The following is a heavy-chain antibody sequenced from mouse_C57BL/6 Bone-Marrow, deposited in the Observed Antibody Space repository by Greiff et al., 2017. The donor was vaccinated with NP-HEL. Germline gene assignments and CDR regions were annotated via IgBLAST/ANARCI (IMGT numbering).Heavy chain of an antibody. CDR1: GFTFSDYY. V-gene: IGHV5-12*01. J-gene: IGHJ3*01. D-gene: IGHD3-3*01. CDR2: ISNGGGST. Sequence: EVQLVESGGGLVQPGGSLKLSCAASGFTFSDYYMYWVRQTPEKRLEWVAYISNGGGSTYYPDTVKGRFTISRDNAKNTLYLQMSRLKSEDTAMYYCAGGWAAWFAYWGQGTLVTVSA. CDR3: AGGWAAWFAY.